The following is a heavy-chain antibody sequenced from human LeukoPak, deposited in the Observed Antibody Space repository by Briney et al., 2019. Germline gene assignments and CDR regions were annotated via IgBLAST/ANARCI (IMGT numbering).Heavy chain of an antibody. CDR3: ARDCSGGSCYDAFAY. Sequence: SVKVSCKASGGTFSSYAISWVRQAPGQGLEWMGGIIPIFGTANYAQKFQGRVTITADESTSTAYMELSSLRSEDTAVYYCARDCSGGSCYDAFAYWGQETLVTVSS. V-gene: IGHV1-69*13. D-gene: IGHD2-15*01. CDR2: IIPIFGTA. CDR1: GGTFSSYA. J-gene: IGHJ4*02.